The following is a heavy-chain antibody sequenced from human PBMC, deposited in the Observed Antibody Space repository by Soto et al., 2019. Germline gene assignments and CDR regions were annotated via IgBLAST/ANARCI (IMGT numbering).Heavy chain of an antibody. D-gene: IGHD5-12*01. CDR2: IYHTEST. J-gene: IGHJ4*02. CDR3: ARYGYIYSARFFDS. V-gene: IGHV4-38-2*01. CDR1: GHSISSGFYY. Sequence: SETLSLTCAVSGHSISSGFYYWGWVRQPPGKGLEWIGSIYHTESTYYNPSLKSRVTMSVDTSKNQLSLKLSSMTAADTAVYFCARYGYIYSARFFDSWGQGTRVTVSS.